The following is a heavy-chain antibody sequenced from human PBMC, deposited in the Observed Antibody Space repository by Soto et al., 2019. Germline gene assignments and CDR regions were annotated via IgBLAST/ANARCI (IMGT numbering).Heavy chain of an antibody. CDR1: GGTFSSYA. CDR3: ARDSPEFGELSEYYFDY. V-gene: IGHV1-69*01. CDR2: IIPIFGTA. Sequence: QVQLVQSGAEVKKPGSSVKVSCKASGGTFSSYAISWVRQAPGQGLEWMGGIIPIFGTANYAQKFQGRVTISADESTSTAYMELSSLRSGDTAVYYCARDSPEFGELSEYYFDYWGQGTLVTVSS. D-gene: IGHD3-10*01. J-gene: IGHJ4*02.